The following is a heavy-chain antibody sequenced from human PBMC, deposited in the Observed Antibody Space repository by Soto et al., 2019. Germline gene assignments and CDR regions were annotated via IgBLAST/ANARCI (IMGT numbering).Heavy chain of an antibody. CDR2: ISGSGDST. CDR3: AKVRSTLENGSSIAF. V-gene: IGHV3-23*01. CDR1: GFTFSSYA. Sequence: EVQLLESGGGLVQPGGSLRLSCAASGFTFSSYAMTWVRQAPGKGLEWVSAISGSGDSTYHADSVKGRFTISRDNYKNTLFRQMTRLRAEDTASYSCAKVRSTLENGSSIAFWGQGTLVTVSS. D-gene: IGHD1-1*01. J-gene: IGHJ4*02.